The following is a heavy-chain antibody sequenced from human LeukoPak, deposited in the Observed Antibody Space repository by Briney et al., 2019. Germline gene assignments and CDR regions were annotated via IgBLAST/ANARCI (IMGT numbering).Heavy chain of an antibody. CDR2: ISSSSSSTI. D-gene: IGHD3-22*01. Sequence: GGSLRLSCAASGFTFSSYSMNWVRQAPGKGLEWVSYISSSSSSTIYYADSVKGRFTISRDNAKNSLYLQMNSLRDQDTAVYYCASRTSSGPWDYFDYWGQGTLVTVSS. J-gene: IGHJ4*02. CDR3: ASRTSSGPWDYFDY. CDR1: GFTFSSYS. V-gene: IGHV3-48*02.